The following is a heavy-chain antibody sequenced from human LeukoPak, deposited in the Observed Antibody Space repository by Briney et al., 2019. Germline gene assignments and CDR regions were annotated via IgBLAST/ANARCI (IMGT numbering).Heavy chain of an antibody. J-gene: IGHJ4*02. D-gene: IGHD5-12*01. Sequence: GGSLRLSCAASGFTFSSYEMNWVRQAPGKGLEWVSYISSSGSTIYYADSVKGRFTISRDNAKNSLYLQMNSPRAEDTAVYYCALTWLSGLDYWGQGTLVTVSS. V-gene: IGHV3-48*03. CDR1: GFTFSSYE. CDR2: ISSSGSTI. CDR3: ALTWLSGLDY.